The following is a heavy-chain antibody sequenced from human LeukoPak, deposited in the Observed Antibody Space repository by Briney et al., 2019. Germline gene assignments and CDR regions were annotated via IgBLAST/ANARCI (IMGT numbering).Heavy chain of an antibody. J-gene: IGHJ6*03. CDR3: ASRVYSSGWSYYYYMDV. V-gene: IGHV1-2*02. CDR1: GYTFTGYY. CDR2: INPNSGGT. D-gene: IGHD6-19*01. Sequence: ASVKVSCKASGYTFTGYYMHWVRQAPGQGLEWMGWINPNSGGTNYAQKFQGRVTMTRDTSISTAYMELSRLRSDDTAVYYCASRVYSSGWSYYYYMDVWGKGTTVTISS.